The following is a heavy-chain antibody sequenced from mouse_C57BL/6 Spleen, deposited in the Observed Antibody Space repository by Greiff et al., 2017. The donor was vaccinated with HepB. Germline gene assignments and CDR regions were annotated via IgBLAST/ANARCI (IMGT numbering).Heavy chain of an antibody. CDR1: GYAFSSSW. V-gene: IGHV1-82*01. D-gene: IGHD2-2*01. CDR2: IYPGDGDT. CDR3: ARWLRPYAMDY. J-gene: IGHJ4*01. Sequence: QVQLQQSGPELVKPGASVKISCKASGYAFSSSWMNWVKQRPGKGLEWIGRIYPGDGDTNYNGKFKGKATLTADKSSSTAYMQLSSLTSEDSAVYFCARWLRPYAMDYWGQGTSVTVSS.